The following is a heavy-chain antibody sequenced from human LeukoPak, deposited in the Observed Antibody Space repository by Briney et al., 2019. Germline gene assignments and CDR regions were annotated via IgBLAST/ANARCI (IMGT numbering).Heavy chain of an antibody. CDR2: ISGSGAST. D-gene: IGHD6-6*01. CDR1: GCTFSGYA. V-gene: IGHV3-23*01. J-gene: IGHJ4*02. CDR3: PKANTSSSPHFDY. Sequence: GGSLRLSCAPSGCTFSGYALSGVRHAPGKGLEGGSTISGSGASTYYTDSVKGPFTISRDNSKNKPYLQMNSLRAEDPAVYYCPKANTSSSPHFDYWGQGTLVTVSS.